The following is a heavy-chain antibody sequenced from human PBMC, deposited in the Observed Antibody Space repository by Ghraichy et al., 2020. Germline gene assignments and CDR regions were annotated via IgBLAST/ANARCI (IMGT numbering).Heavy chain of an antibody. V-gene: IGHV2-5*01. J-gene: IGHJ4*02. CDR1: GFSLSTSGVG. CDR3: AHRPSVPAAYYFDY. D-gene: IGHD2-2*01. CDR2: IYWNDDK. Sequence: SGPTLVKPTQTLTLTCTFSGFSLSTSGVGVGWIRQPPGKALEWLALIYWNDDKRYSPSLKSRLTITKDTSKNQVVLTMTNMDPVDTATYYCAHRPSVPAAYYFDYWGKGTLVTVSS.